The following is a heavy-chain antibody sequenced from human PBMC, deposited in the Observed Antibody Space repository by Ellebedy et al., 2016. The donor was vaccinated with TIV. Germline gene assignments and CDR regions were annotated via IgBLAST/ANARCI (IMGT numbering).Heavy chain of an antibody. CDR2: ISGSGGST. CDR3: AKFNYYGSGSYYDYYYGMDV. D-gene: IGHD3-10*01. CDR1: GFTFSSYA. Sequence: GESLKISCAASGFTFSSYAMSWVRQAPGEGLEWVSVISGSGGSTYYADSVKGRFTISRDNSKNTLYLQMNSLRGEDTAVYYCAKFNYYGSGSYYDYYYGMDVWGQGTTVTVSS. J-gene: IGHJ6*02. V-gene: IGHV3-23*01.